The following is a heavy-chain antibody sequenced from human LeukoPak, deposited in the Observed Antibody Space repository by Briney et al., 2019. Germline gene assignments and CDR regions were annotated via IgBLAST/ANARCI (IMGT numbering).Heavy chain of an antibody. Sequence: SETLSLTCTVSGGFISGYYWTRIRQPPGKGLEWVGYIFYNGSTNYNPSLKSRVTISLDTSTKQFSLRLSSVTAADTAVYYCARDSCSSSSCYSDYYFGMDVWGQGTTVTVSS. D-gene: IGHD2-2*01. CDR2: IFYNGST. V-gene: IGHV4-59*01. CDR1: GGFISGYY. J-gene: IGHJ6*02. CDR3: ARDSCSSSSCYSDYYFGMDV.